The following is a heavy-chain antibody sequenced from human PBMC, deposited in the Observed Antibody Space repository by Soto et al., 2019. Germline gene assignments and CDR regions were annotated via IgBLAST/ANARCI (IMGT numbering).Heavy chain of an antibody. J-gene: IGHJ4*02. D-gene: IGHD2-8*01. V-gene: IGHV3-15*07. CDR1: GRTFSNVW. CDR3: TTDVWPYFQSDY. CDR2: IKSKADGGTT. Sequence: EVQLVESGGGFVKPGGSLRLSCAASGRTFSNVWMNWVRQAPGKGLEWVGRIKSKADGGTTDYAAPVKGRFTVSRDVSKNTLYLQMNSLKIDDTGLYYCTTDVWPYFQSDYGGQGTLVTVS.